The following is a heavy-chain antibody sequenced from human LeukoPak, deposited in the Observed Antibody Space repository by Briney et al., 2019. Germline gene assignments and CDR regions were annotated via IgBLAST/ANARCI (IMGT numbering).Heavy chain of an antibody. J-gene: IGHJ4*02. CDR3: AGGVNYFDY. Sequence: AGSLRLSCAAPGFTFSSYSMNWVRQAPGQGLEWDSSISSSSSYISYANSVKGRFTISRDNAQNSMYLRVNSLRAADTAVYYFAGGVNYFDYWGQGTLVTVSS. D-gene: IGHD3-3*01. CDR2: ISSSSSYI. CDR1: GFTFSSYS. V-gene: IGHV3-21*01.